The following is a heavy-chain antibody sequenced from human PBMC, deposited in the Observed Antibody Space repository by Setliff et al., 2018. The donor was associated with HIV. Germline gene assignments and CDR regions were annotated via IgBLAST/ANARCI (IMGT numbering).Heavy chain of an antibody. CDR2: VNSDESST. J-gene: IGHJ4*02. CDR3: TRGGSSFLGY. CDR1: GFTFSSYW. V-gene: IGHV3-74*01. D-gene: IGHD6-6*01. Sequence: PGGSLRLSCAASGFTFSSYWMHWVRQVPGKGLVWVSRVNSDESSTNYADSVKGRFTISRDNAKNTLYLQMNSLRAEDTAVYYCTRGGSSFLGYWGQGTLVTVS.